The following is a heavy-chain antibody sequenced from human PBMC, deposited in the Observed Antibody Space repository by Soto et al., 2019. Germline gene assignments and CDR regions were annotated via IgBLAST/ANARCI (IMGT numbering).Heavy chain of an antibody. CDR1: GFTVSGNY. V-gene: IGHV3-66*01. Sequence: EVQLVESGGDLVQPGGSLRLSCEASGFTVSGNYMTWVRQAPGKGLEWVSIIYSGGSTHYGESAKGRFTISRDNPKNAILLQMNSLRAEDTAVYYCATMLSGAMFAFDVWGQGTLGTVSS. CDR2: IYSGGST. D-gene: IGHD2-8*01. J-gene: IGHJ3*01. CDR3: ATMLSGAMFAFDV.